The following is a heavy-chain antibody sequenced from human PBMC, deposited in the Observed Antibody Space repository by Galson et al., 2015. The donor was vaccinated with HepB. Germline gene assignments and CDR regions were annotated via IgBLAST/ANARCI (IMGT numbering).Heavy chain of an antibody. J-gene: IGHJ4*02. CDR2: ISWDGGST. CDR3: AKDLTYSSSWSDMSFDY. Sequence: SLRLSCAASGFTFDDYAMHWVRQAPGKGLEWVSLISWDGGSTYYADSVKGRFTISRDNSKNSLYLQMNSLRAEDTALYYCAKDLTYSSSWSDMSFDYWGQGTLVTVSS. V-gene: IGHV3-43D*03. CDR1: GFTFDDYA. D-gene: IGHD6-13*01.